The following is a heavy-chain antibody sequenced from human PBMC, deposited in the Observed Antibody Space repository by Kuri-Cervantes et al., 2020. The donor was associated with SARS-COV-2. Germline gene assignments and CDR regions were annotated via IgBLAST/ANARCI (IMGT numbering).Heavy chain of an antibody. V-gene: IGHV3-23*01. CDR3: AKVDIAAVTMAY. CDR1: GFTFSSYA. Sequence: GGSLRLPCAASGFTFSSYAMSSVRQAPGQGLEWVSAISGSGGSSYSVDSVKGRFTISSDNSQNILYRQMNSLGAEDMAVHYCAKVDIAAVTMAYWGQGSLVTVSS. D-gene: IGHD6-13*01. J-gene: IGHJ4*02. CDR2: ISGSGGSS.